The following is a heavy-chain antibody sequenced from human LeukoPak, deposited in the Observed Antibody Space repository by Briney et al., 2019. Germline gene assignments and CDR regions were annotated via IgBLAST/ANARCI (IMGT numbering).Heavy chain of an antibody. J-gene: IGHJ4*02. CDR1: GYTFTGYY. CDR2: INANSGGT. V-gene: IGHV1-2*02. CDR3: ARWGATTNY. Sequence: ASVKVSCKASGYTFTGYYVHWVRQAPGQGLEWMGWINANSGGTNFAQRFQGRVTMTRDTSTSTAYMEVSRLQSNDTAVYYCARWGATTNYWGQGTLVTVSS. D-gene: IGHD1-26*01.